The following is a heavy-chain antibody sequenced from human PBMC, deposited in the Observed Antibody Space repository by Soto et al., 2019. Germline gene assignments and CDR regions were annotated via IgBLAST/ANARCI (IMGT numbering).Heavy chain of an antibody. V-gene: IGHV3-15*01. J-gene: IGHJ3*02. CDR2: IKSKTDGGTT. CDR1: GFTFSNAW. D-gene: IGHD3-22*01. CDR3: TTDLADYYDSGGLADAFDI. Sequence: GGSLRLSCAASGFTFSNAWMSWVRQAPGKGLEWVGRIKSKTDGGTTDYAAPVKGRFTISRDESKNTLHLQMNSLKTEDTAVYYCTTDLADYYDSGGLADAFDIWGQGTMVTVSS.